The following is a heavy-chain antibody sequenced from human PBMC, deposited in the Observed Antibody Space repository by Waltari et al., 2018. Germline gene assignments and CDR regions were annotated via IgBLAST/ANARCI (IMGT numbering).Heavy chain of an antibody. Sequence: QVQLVESGGGVVQPGRSLRLSCAASGFTFSSYAMHWVRQAPGKGLEWVAVISYDGSNKYHTAYVKGRFTISRDKSKNTLYLQMNSLRAGDTAVYDWARDRDGYGDYAARMDVWGKGTTVTVSS. CDR2: ISYDGSNK. CDR1: GFTFSSYA. V-gene: IGHV3-30-3*01. D-gene: IGHD4-17*01. J-gene: IGHJ6*04. CDR3: ARDRDGYGDYAARMDV.